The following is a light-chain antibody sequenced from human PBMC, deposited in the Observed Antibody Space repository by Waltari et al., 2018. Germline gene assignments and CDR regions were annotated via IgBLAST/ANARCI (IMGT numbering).Light chain of an antibody. CDR1: QSVGTW. Sequence: DIQMPQSPSTLSASVADRVTISCRASQSVGTWLAWYQQKPGKAPKLLIYMASSLESGVPSRFSGSGSGTEFTLTISSLQPDDFATYSCQQYSSFSTFGQGTKVDI. CDR2: MAS. CDR3: QQYSSFST. V-gene: IGKV1-5*03. J-gene: IGKJ2*01.